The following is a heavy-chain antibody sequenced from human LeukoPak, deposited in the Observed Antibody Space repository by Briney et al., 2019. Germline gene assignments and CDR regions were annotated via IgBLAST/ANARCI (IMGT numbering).Heavy chain of an antibody. CDR2: INSDGSST. J-gene: IGHJ4*02. D-gene: IGHD6-13*01. V-gene: IGHV3-74*01. CDR3: ARDGAAAPLDY. Sequence: GGSLRLSCAASGFTFSSYWMHWVRHAPGKRLVWVSRINSDGSSTSYADSVKGRFTISRDNAKNTLYLQMNSLRAEDTAVYYCARDGAAAPLDYWGQGTLVTVSS. CDR1: GFTFSSYW.